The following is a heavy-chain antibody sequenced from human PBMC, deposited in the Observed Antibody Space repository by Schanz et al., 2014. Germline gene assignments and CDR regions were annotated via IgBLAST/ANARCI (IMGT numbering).Heavy chain of an antibody. CDR1: GFIFSNYG. V-gene: IGHV3-23*04. Sequence: EVQLVESGGGLVKPGGSLRLSCAASGFIFSNYGMNWVRQAPGKGLEWVSALSGSGGSTYYADSVKGRFTISRDNSKNTLYLQMNSLSADDTAVFYCAKGMGYCSGGTCYDYYYYGLDVWGQGTTVTASS. CDR2: LSGSGGST. CDR3: AKGMGYCSGGTCYDYYYYGLDV. J-gene: IGHJ6*02. D-gene: IGHD2-15*01.